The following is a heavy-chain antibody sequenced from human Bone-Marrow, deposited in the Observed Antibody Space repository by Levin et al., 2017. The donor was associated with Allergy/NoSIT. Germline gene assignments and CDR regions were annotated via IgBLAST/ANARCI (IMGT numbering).Heavy chain of an antibody. Sequence: GESLKISCKVSGDTLSELSIHWVRQAPGKGLEWMGGFDVEENKSIYAQKFQGRVTMTEDTSTETAYLELSSLRSEDTAVYYCAAGNTGHYLWGQGTLVTVSS. CDR3: AAGNTGHYL. J-gene: IGHJ4*02. V-gene: IGHV1-24*01. D-gene: IGHD3-9*01. CDR2: FDVEENKS. CDR1: GDTLSELS.